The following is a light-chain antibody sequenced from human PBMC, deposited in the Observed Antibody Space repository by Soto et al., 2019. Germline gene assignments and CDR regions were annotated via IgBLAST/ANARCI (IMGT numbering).Light chain of an antibody. V-gene: IGLV6-57*01. CDR3: QAYDAANHVI. Sequence: NFMLTQPHSVSESPGKTVTISCTRSSGSIASNYVQWFQQRPGSSPNIVIYEDNQRPSGVPDRFSGSIDTSSNSASLTISGLKTEDEADYYCQAYDAANHVIFGGGTKVTVL. CDR2: EDN. J-gene: IGLJ2*01. CDR1: SGSIASNY.